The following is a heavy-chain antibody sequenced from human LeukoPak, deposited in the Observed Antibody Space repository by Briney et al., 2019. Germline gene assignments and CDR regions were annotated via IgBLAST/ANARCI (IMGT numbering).Heavy chain of an antibody. J-gene: IGHJ5*02. CDR3: AQTRIRYFDWLPTNWFDP. CDR2: IYWDDDK. D-gene: IGHD3-9*01. CDR1: GGSISSFYW. Sequence: TLSLTCTVSGGSISSFYWSWIRQPPGKALEWLALIYWDDDKRYSPSLKSRLTITKDTSKNQVVLTMTNMDPVDTATYYCAQTRIRYFDWLPTNWFDPWGQGTLVTVSS. V-gene: IGHV2-5*08.